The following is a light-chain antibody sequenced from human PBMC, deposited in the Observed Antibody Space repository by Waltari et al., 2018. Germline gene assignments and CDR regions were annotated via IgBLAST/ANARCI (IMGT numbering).Light chain of an antibody. CDR3: QQYGSSPVT. J-gene: IGKJ5*01. CDR1: QSIRSNY. CDR2: GAS. Sequence: DIVLTQSPGTLSLSPGERATLSCRASQSIRSNYLAWYQQKPGQALRPLIYGASSRATGIPDMFTGSGSGTDFTLTISRLEPEDFAVYYCQQYGSSPVTFGQGTRLEIK. V-gene: IGKV3-20*01.